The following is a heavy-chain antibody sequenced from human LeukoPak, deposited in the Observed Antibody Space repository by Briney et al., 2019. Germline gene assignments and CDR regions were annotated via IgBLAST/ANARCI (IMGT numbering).Heavy chain of an antibody. Sequence: GGSLRLSCAASGFTVSRYYISWVRQAPGKGLEWVSVIYSGGSTYYADSVKGRFTISRDNSKNTLYLQMNSLRPEDTAVYYCGRDRGWLRSVDYWGQGTLVTVSS. J-gene: IGHJ4*02. V-gene: IGHV3-53*05. D-gene: IGHD5-12*01. CDR2: IYSGGST. CDR3: GRDRGWLRSVDY. CDR1: GFTVSRYY.